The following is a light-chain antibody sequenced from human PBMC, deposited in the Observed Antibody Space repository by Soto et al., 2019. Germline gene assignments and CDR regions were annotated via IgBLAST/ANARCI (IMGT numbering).Light chain of an antibody. CDR1: NSDFGAYNF. CDR2: DVT. V-gene: IGLV2-14*03. Sequence: QSALTQPASVSGSPGQSITISCTGTNSDFGAYNFVSWYQQHPGKAPKLMIYDVTNRPSGVSSRFSGSKSGNTASLAISGLQAEDEADYYCSSYTTSNTLVFGGGTKVTVL. CDR3: SSYTTSNTLV. J-gene: IGLJ2*01.